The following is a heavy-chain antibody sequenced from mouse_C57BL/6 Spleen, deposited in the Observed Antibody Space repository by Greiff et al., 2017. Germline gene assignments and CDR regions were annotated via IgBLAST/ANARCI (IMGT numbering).Heavy chain of an antibody. CDR1: GYTFTRYW. CDR2: LHPSDSDT. V-gene: IGHV1-74*01. Sequence: QVQLQPPGAELVKPGASVKVSCKASGYTFTRYWMHWVKQRPGQGLEWIGRLHPSDSDTHYKQKFKGKATVTVDKSSSTAYMQLSSLTSADSAVYYWARVRDGRSDDGYFEVWGTGTTVTVSA. J-gene: IGHJ1*03. D-gene: IGHD1-1*01. CDR3: ARVRDGRSDDGYFEV.